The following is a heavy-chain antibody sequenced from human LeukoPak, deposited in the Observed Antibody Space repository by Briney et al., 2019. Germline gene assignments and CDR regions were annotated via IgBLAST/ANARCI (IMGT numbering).Heavy chain of an antibody. Sequence: KPSETLSLTCTVSGGSIGSYYWSWIRQPPGKGLEWIGYIYYSGSTNYNPSLKSRVTISVDTSKNQFSLKLSSVTAADTAVYYCARWAVTSWFDPWGQGTLVTVSS. V-gene: IGHV4-59*01. CDR1: GGSIGSYY. CDR3: ARWAVTSWFDP. CDR2: IYYSGST. J-gene: IGHJ5*02. D-gene: IGHD4-17*01.